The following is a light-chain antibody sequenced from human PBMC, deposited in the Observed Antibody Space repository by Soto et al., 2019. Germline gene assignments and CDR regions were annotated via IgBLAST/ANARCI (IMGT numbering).Light chain of an antibody. V-gene: IGKV1-6*01. Sequence: ANQTTQSPSSLSASLGDTVTINCRASQPIRSSLVWYQQKSGRAPNLLISDASSLHSGVPSRFSGSGFGTHFNLTISGLQSEDFGTYYCLQDATYPWTFGQGTRVDVK. CDR1: QPIRSS. CDR2: DAS. CDR3: LQDATYPWT. J-gene: IGKJ1*01.